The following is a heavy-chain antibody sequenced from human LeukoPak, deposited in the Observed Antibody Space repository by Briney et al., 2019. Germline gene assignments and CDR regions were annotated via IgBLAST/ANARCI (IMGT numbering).Heavy chain of an antibody. CDR1: GFTFSSYS. CDR2: ISSSSSTI. D-gene: IGHD3-9*01. Sequence: GSLRLSCAASGFTFSSYSMNWVRQAPGKGLEWVSYISSSSSTIYYADSVKGRFTISRDNAKNSLYLQMNSLRAEDTAVYYCARTLYEILTGPTYFYYYAMDVWGQGTTVTVSS. CDR3: ARTLYEILTGPTYFYYYAMDV. V-gene: IGHV3-48*04. J-gene: IGHJ6*02.